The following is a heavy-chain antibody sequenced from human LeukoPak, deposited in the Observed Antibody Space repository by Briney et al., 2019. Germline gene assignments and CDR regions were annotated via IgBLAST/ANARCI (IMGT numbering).Heavy chain of an antibody. V-gene: IGHV3-48*02. CDR1: GFIFSSYS. J-gene: IGHJ4*02. Sequence: GGSLRLSCAASGFIFSSYSMNWVRQAPGKGLEWVSYISSSGSTIYYADSVKGRFTISRDSAKSSLYLQMNSLRDEDTALYYCAREIPGAYWGQGILVTASS. CDR2: ISSSGSTI. CDR3: AREIPGAY. D-gene: IGHD2-21*01.